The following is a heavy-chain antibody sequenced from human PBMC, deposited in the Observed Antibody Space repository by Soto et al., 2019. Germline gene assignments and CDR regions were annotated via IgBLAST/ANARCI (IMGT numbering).Heavy chain of an antibody. Sequence: PXEALETPRRGCGFSFTSYCHDLVRQVPGKGLEWMGRIGPSDSYTNYSPSVQGHVTISADESINTAYLQWSSLKASDTAMYYCARGVDRGIAAAFDHWGQGTLVTVSS. D-gene: IGHD6-13*01. CDR2: IGPSDSYT. CDR3: ARGVDRGIAAAFDH. CDR1: GFSFTSYC. V-gene: IGHV5-10-1*01. J-gene: IGHJ5*02.